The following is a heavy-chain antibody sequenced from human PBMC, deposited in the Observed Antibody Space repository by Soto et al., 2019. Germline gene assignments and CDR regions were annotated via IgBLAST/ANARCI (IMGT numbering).Heavy chain of an antibody. D-gene: IGHD3-10*01. Sequence: SETLSLTCTVSGGSITSGDYYWSWIRQPPGKGLEWIGYIYYSATTYYNPSLKSRLTISIDTSKNQFSLKLSSVTAADTAVYYCARARLSRSWWFDPWGQGTLVTVSS. CDR1: GGSITSGDYY. CDR2: IYYSATT. CDR3: ARARLSRSWWFDP. J-gene: IGHJ5*02. V-gene: IGHV4-30-4*02.